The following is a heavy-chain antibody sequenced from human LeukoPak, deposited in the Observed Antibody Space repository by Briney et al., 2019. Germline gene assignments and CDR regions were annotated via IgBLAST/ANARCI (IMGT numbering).Heavy chain of an antibody. J-gene: IGHJ4*02. D-gene: IGHD3-10*01. Sequence: SGGSLRLSCAASGFTFDDYGMSWVRQVPGKGLEWVSSITSSSSYIYYGDSVKGRFTISRDNARNSLELQMNSLRVEDTAVYYCAKVAKYYYGSETYYFFEQWGQGTPVTASS. V-gene: IGHV3-21*01. CDR3: AKVAKYYYGSETYYFFEQ. CDR1: GFTFDDYG. CDR2: ITSSSSYI.